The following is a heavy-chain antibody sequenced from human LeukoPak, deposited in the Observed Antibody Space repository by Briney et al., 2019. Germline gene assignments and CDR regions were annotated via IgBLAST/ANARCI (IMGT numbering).Heavy chain of an antibody. Sequence: GRSLRLSCAASGFTFSSYAMHWVRQAPGKGLEWVAVISYDGSNKYYADSVKGRFTISRDNSKNTLYLQMNSLRAKDTAVYYCARDWAVAGIWHWFDPWGQGTLVTVSS. D-gene: IGHD6-19*01. J-gene: IGHJ5*02. CDR1: GFTFSSYA. CDR2: ISYDGSNK. V-gene: IGHV3-30-3*01. CDR3: ARDWAVAGIWHWFDP.